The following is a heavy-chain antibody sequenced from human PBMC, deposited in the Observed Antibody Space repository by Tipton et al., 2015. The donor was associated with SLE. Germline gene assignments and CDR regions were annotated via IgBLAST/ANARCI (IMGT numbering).Heavy chain of an antibody. J-gene: IGHJ4*02. CDR1: GGSISSYY. D-gene: IGHD6-19*01. Sequence: LRLSCTVSGGSISSYYWSWIRQPPGKGLEWIGYIYTSGSTNYNPSLKSRVTISVDTSKNQFSLKLSSVTAADTAVYYCARPAEAGGYFDYWGQGTLVTVSS. CDR3: ARPAEAGGYFDY. V-gene: IGHV4-4*08. CDR2: IYTSGST.